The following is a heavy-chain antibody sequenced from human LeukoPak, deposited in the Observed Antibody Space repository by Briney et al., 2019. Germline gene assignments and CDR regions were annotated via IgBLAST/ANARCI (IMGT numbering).Heavy chain of an antibody. V-gene: IGHV4-39*01. J-gene: IGHJ4*02. CDR2: IYYSGST. CDR3: ARHRYYYDSSGYYPGYDY. CDR1: GGSISSSSYY. D-gene: IGHD3-22*01. Sequence: SETLSLTCTVSGGSISSSSYYWGWIRQPPGKGLEWIGSIYYSGSTYYNPSLKSRVTISVDTSKNQFSLKLSSVTAADTAVYYCARHRYYYDSSGYYPGYDYWGQGTLVTVSS.